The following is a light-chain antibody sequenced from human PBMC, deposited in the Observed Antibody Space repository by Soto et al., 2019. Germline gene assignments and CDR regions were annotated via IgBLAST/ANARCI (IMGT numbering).Light chain of an antibody. Sequence: HSALTQPASVSGSPGQSITISCTGTSSDVGGYNYVSWFQQHPGKAPKLLIYDVSNRPSGASHRFSGSKSGNTASLTISGLQAEDEAVYYCSSYTSSSTLGVFGTGTKLTVL. CDR2: DVS. J-gene: IGLJ1*01. CDR3: SSYTSSSTLGV. V-gene: IGLV2-14*01. CDR1: SSDVGGYNY.